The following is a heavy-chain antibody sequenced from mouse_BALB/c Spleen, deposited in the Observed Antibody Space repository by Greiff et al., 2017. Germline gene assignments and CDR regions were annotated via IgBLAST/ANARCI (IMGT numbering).Heavy chain of an antibody. CDR2: IDPANGNT. CDR3: ARRWYGSSYWYFDV. V-gene: IGHV14-3*02. D-gene: IGHD1-1*01. CDR1: GFNIKDTY. Sequence: EVQLQQSGAELVKPGASVKLSCTASGFNIKDTYMHWVKQRPEQGLEWIGRIDPANGNTKYDPKFQGKATITADTSSNTAYLQLSSLTSEDTAVYYCARRWYGSSYWYFDVWGAGTTVTVSS. J-gene: IGHJ1*01.